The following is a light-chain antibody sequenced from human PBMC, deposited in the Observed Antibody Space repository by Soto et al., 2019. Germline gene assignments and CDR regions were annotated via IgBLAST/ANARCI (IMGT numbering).Light chain of an antibody. V-gene: IGKV3-20*01. CDR3: QQYNNRPPIT. CDR1: QSVSSSY. Sequence: EIVLTQSPGTLSLSPGERATLSCRASQSVSSSYLAWYQQKPGQAPRLLIYGASIRATGIPDRFSGSGSGTDFTLTISGLQSEDFGVYLCQQYNNRPPITFGQGTRLEI. J-gene: IGKJ5*01. CDR2: GAS.